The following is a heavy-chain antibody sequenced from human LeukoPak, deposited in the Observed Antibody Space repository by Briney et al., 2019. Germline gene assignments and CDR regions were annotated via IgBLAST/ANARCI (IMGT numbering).Heavy chain of an antibody. J-gene: IGHJ5*02. D-gene: IGHD1-20*01. CDR2: IIPIFGTA. CDR3: ARDNWNGGFDP. CDR1: GGTFSSYA. Sequence: SVKVSCKASGGTFSSYAISWVRQAPGQGLEWMGRIIPIFGTANYAQKFQGRVTITTDESTSTAYMELSSLRSEDTAVHYCARDNWNGGFDPWGQGTLVTVSS. V-gene: IGHV1-69*05.